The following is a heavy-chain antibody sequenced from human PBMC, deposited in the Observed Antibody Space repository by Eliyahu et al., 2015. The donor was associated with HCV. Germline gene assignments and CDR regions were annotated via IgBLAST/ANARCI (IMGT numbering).Heavy chain of an antibody. CDR3: AAGDLDF. CDR1: GFNFNDSA. CDR2: IVVGSGKT. Sequence: QMQLVQSGPEVKKPGTSVKVXXKASGFNFNDSAVQWVRQARGQRLEWIGWIVVGSGKTNYAEKFQERVTITRDMSTSTAYMELSSLRSEDTAVYSCAAGDLDFWGQGTLVTVSS. J-gene: IGHJ4*02. V-gene: IGHV1-58*03.